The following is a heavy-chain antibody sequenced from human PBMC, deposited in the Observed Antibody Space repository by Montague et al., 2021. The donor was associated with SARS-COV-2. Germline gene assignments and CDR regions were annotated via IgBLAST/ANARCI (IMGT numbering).Heavy chain of an antibody. J-gene: IGHJ4*02. CDR2: ISYDGSNK. CDR1: GFTFSSYA. Sequence: RSLSLAASGFTFSSYAMRWVRQAPGKGLEWVAVISYDGSNKYYADSVKGRFTISRDNSKNTLYLQMNSLRAEDTAVYYCARDHLNRRGAEGFLTIFGVVTSNYFDYWGQGALVTVSS. V-gene: IGHV3-30*04. D-gene: IGHD3-3*01. CDR3: ARDHLNRRGAEGFLTIFGVVTSNYFDY.